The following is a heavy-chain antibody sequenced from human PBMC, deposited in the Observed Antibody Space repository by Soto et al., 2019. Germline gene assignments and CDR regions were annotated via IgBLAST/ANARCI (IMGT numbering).Heavy chain of an antibody. CDR3: ARGIRGYCSSTSCYRLDWFDP. D-gene: IGHD2-2*01. CDR1: GYTFTDYY. V-gene: IGHV1-2*04. CDR2: INPNSGGT. J-gene: IGHJ5*02. Sequence: SXSVKVSCEASGYTFTDYYMHWVRQAPVQGLEWMGWINPNSGGTNYAQKFQGWVTMTRDTSISTAYMELSRLRSDDTAVYYCARGIRGYCSSTSCYRLDWFDPWGQGTLVTVSS.